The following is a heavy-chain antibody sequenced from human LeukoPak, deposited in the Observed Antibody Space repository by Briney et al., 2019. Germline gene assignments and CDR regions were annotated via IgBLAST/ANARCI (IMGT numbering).Heavy chain of an antibody. CDR3: ARVDHNWNYEGEWAFDI. CDR2: IVVGSGNT. D-gene: IGHD1-7*01. Sequence: ASVKVSCKASGFTFTSSAVQWVRQARGQRLEWIGWIVVGSGNTNYAQKFQERVTITRDMSTSTAYMELSSLRSEDTAVYYCARVDHNWNYEGEWAFDIWGQGTMVTVSS. J-gene: IGHJ3*02. V-gene: IGHV1-58*01. CDR1: GFTFTSSA.